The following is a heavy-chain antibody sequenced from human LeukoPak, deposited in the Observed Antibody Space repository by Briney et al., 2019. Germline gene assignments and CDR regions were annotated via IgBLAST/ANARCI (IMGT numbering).Heavy chain of an antibody. J-gene: IGHJ6*03. CDR2: ISSSSSHI. CDR1: GFTFSTYS. V-gene: IGHV3-21*01. CDR3: ARGVRDILSGYYTDYYFYYMDV. Sequence: PGGSLRLSCTASGFTFSTYSMNWVRQAPGKGLEWVSSISSSSSHIYYAASVKGRFTISRDNAKNSLYLQVNSLRAEDTAVYYCARGVRDILSGYYTDYYFYYMDVWGKGTTVTVSS. D-gene: IGHD3-9*01.